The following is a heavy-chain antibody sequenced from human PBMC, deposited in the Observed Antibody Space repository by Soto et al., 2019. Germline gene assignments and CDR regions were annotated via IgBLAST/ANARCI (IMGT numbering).Heavy chain of an antibody. CDR2: ITSDGDNT. D-gene: IGHD2-15*01. J-gene: IGHJ4*01. CDR3: GKGNQLLRYYSEF. Sequence: VGSLRLSCSVSGITFRNYAMHWVRQAPGRGLEYVSGITSDGDNTWHADSVKDRFTISRDNSDDTLYLQMSSLRVEDTAKYYCGKGNQLLRYYSEFWGHGTLVTASS. V-gene: IGHV3-64D*08. CDR1: GITFRNYA.